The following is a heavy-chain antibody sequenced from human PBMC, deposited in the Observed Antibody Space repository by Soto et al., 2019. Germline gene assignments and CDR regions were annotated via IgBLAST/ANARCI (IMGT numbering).Heavy chain of an antibody. J-gene: IGHJ6*02. V-gene: IGHV3-43*01. CDR1: GFTFDDYT. D-gene: IGHD6-19*01. CDR3: AKAVNSQWLAPGMDV. Sequence: GGSLRLSCAASGFTFDDYTMHWVRQAPGKGLEWVSLISWDGGSTYYADSVKGRFTTSRDNSKNSLYLQMNSLRTEDTALYYCAKAVNSQWLAPGMDVWGQGTTVTVSS. CDR2: ISWDGGST.